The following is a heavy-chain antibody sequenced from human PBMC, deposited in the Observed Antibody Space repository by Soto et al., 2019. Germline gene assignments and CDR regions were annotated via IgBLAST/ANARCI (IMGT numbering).Heavy chain of an antibody. D-gene: IGHD3-22*01. CDR1: GFTFTSYA. CDR2: ISGTGGIT. J-gene: IGHJ4*02. Sequence: VQLLQSGGGLVQPGGSLRLSCAASGFTFTSYAMSWVRQAPGKGLEWVSNISGTGGITYYPDSVKGRFTIARDNSKNTVYLQMNSLRAEDAAVYYCAKEMTSGYYLFDYWGQGTLVTVSS. V-gene: IGHV3-23*01. CDR3: AKEMTSGYYLFDY.